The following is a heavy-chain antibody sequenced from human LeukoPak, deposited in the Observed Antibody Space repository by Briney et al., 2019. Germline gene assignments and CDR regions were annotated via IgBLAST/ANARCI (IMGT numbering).Heavy chain of an antibody. J-gene: IGHJ4*02. CDR3: ARYVVVTAYFDY. Sequence: SETLSLTCTVSGGSISSSSYSWGWIRQPPGKGLEWIGSIYYSGSTYYNPSLKSRVTISVDTSKNQFSLKLSSVTAADTAVYYCARYVVVTAYFDYWGQGTLVTVSS. V-gene: IGHV4-39*07. CDR2: IYYSGST. CDR1: GGSISSSSYS. D-gene: IGHD2-21*02.